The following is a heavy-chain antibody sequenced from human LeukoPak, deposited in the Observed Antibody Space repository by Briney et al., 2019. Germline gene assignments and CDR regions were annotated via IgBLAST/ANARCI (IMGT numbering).Heavy chain of an antibody. V-gene: IGHV1-18*01. CDR1: GYTFTSYG. CDR3: ARRGVYYYDSSGRANYYFDF. J-gene: IGHJ4*02. Sequence: VASVKVSCKASGYTFTSYGISWVRQAPGQGLEWMGWISAYNGNTNYAQKLQGRVTMTTDTSTSTAYMELRSLRPDDTAVYYCARRGVYYYDSSGRANYYFDFWGQGTLVTVSS. D-gene: IGHD3-22*01. CDR2: ISAYNGNT.